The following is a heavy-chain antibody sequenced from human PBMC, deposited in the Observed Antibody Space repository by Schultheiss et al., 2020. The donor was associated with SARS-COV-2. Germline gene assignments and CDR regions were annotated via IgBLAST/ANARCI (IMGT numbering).Heavy chain of an antibody. CDR3: ARVMSMATIMWGMDV. CDR2: ISGSGGST. V-gene: IGHV3-23*01. D-gene: IGHD5-24*01. J-gene: IGHJ6*02. CDR1: GFTFSNAW. Sequence: GGSLRLSCAASGFTFSNAWMSWVRQAPGKGLEWVSAISGSGGSTYYADSVKGRFTISRDNAKNTLYLQINSLRAEDTAVYYCARVMSMATIMWGMDVWGQGTTVTVSS.